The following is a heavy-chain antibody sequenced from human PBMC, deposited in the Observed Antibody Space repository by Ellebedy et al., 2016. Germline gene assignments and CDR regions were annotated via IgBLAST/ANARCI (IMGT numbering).Heavy chain of an antibody. CDR1: GFTFSSYA. J-gene: IGHJ6*02. CDR2: ISYDGSNK. CDR3: VLALNDYGMDV. V-gene: IGHV3-30-3*01. Sequence: GESLKISCAASGFTFSSYAMHWVRQAPGKGLEWVAVISYDGSNKYYADSVKGRFTISRDNSKNTLYLQMNSLRAEDTAVYYCVLALNDYGMDVWGQGTAVTVSS.